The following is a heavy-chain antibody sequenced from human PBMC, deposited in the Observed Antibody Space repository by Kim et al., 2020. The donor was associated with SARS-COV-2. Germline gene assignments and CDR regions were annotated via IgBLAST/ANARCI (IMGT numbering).Heavy chain of an antibody. CDR1: GGSFSGYY. CDR2: INHSGST. J-gene: IGHJ4*02. Sequence: SETLSLTCAVYGGSFSGYYWSWIRQPPGKGLEWIGEINHSGSTNYNPSLKSRVTISVDTSKNQFSLKLSSVTAADTAVYYCARGFPAFLYYDSSGYYLNWGQGTLVTVSS. CDR3: ARGFPAFLYYDSSGYYLN. D-gene: IGHD3-22*01. V-gene: IGHV4-34*01.